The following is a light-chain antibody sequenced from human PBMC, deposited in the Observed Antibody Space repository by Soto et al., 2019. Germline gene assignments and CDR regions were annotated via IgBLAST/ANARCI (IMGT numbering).Light chain of an antibody. CDR3: QQYGSSRTFT. CDR2: GAS. V-gene: IGKV3-20*01. Sequence: EIVLTQSPGTLSLSPGERATLSCRASQSVSSSYLAWYQQKPGQAPRLLIYGASSRATGIPDRFSGSGSGTDFTLTISRLEPEDCAVYYCQQYGSSRTFTFGPGTNVDIK. CDR1: QSVSSSY. J-gene: IGKJ3*01.